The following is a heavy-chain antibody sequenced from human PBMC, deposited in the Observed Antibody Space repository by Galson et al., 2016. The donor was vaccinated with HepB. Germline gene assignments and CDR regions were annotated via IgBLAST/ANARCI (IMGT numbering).Heavy chain of an antibody. J-gene: IGHJ4*02. CDR3: AKGRDGYHSGVDY. D-gene: IGHD5-24*01. Sequence: SLRLSCAASGITFNNYGMHWVRQAPGKGLEWVAIIWHDGSQKYYADTVKGRFTILRENSKNTVYLEMNSLRAEDTAVYYCAKGRDGYHSGVDYWGRGSQVTVSA. V-gene: IGHV3-33*06. CDR2: IWHDGSQK. CDR1: GITFNNYG.